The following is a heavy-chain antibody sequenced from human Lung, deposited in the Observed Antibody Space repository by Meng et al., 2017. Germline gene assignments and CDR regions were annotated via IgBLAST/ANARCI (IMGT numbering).Heavy chain of an antibody. D-gene: IGHD3-3*01. CDR1: GCSITSGSYY. V-gene: IGHV4-39*01. Sequence: QLQLQESGPGLVKPSETLSLTCTVSGCSITSGSYYWGWIRQPPEKGLEWIGNIYYSGSTFYNPSLKSRVSMSVDTSKNQFSLRLNSVTAADTAVYYCARQGGRFSPNLWGQGTLVTVSS. CDR3: ARQGGRFSPNL. J-gene: IGHJ4*02. CDR2: IYYSGST.